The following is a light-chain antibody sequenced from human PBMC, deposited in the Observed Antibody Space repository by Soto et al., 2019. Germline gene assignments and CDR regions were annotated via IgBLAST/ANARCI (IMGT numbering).Light chain of an antibody. Sequence: DIQLTQSPSFLSASVGDRVTITCRASQDISSYLGWYQQKPGEAPKLLIYGASTLQSGVPSRFSGSGSGTEFTLTISSLQPEDFASYYCQHYNSYSEAFGQGTKVDIK. CDR3: QHYNSYSEA. CDR2: GAS. CDR1: QDISSY. J-gene: IGKJ1*01. V-gene: IGKV1-9*01.